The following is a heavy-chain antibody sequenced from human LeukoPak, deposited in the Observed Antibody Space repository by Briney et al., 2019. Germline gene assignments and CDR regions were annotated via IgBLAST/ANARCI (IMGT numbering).Heavy chain of an antibody. CDR2: IIPIFGTA. Sequence: SVKVSCKASGGTFSSYAISWVRQAPGQGLEWMGGIIPIFGTANYAQKFQGRVTITTDEATSTAYMELSSLRYEDTAVYYCARAHSVEYSSSSAFGYWGQGTLVTVSS. CDR1: GGTFSSYA. V-gene: IGHV1-69*05. D-gene: IGHD6-6*01. CDR3: ARAHSVEYSSSSAFGY. J-gene: IGHJ4*02.